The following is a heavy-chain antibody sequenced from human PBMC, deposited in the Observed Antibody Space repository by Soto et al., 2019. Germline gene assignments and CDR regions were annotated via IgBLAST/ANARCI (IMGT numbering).Heavy chain of an antibody. CDR3: ARSVEVPGAHIDD. CDR2: VYYTGST. Sequence: SETLSLTCSVSGGSISGSYWSWIRQSPGKGLEWLGYVYYTGSTNYSPSLRSRVSISVDTSKNEFSLRLSSVTAADTAVYFCARSVEVPGAHIDDWGQGTQVTVS. V-gene: IGHV4-59*01. CDR1: GGSISGSY. J-gene: IGHJ4*02. D-gene: IGHD2-8*02.